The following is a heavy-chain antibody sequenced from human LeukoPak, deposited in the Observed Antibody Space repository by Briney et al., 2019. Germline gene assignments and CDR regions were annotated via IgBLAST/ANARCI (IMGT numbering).Heavy chain of an antibody. CDR1: GFTFTSYG. D-gene: IGHD1-26*01. CDR3: AKAGWYSAKTYATYDDAYDI. V-gene: IGHV3-30*18. J-gene: IGHJ3*02. Sequence: PGRSLRLSCAASGFTFTSYGMHWVRQAPGKGLEWVAVISYDVRDKYYVDSVKGRFTTSRDNSKNTLYLQMNSLRAEDTAVYYCAKAGWYSAKTYATYDDAYDIWGQGTVVTVSS. CDR2: ISYDVRDK.